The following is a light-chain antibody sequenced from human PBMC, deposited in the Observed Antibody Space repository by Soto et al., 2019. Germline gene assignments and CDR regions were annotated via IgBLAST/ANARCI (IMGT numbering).Light chain of an antibody. V-gene: IGKV1-9*01. CDR1: QGISSY. Sequence: DIQLTQSPSFLSASVGARVTITCRARQGISSYLAWYQQHPGKAPKLLIYAASTLQSGVPSRFSGSGSGTEFTLTISSLQPEDFATYYCQQLNSYPITFGQGTRLEIK. CDR3: QQLNSYPIT. CDR2: AAS. J-gene: IGKJ5*01.